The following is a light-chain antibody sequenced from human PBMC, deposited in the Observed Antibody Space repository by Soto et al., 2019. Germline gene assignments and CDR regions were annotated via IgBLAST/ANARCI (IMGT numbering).Light chain of an antibody. J-gene: IGKJ2*01. V-gene: IGKV1-5*01. CDR1: QTTNTW. CDR2: DAS. CDR3: QQYISYPYT. Sequence: DIQMTQFPSTLSASVGDRVTITCRASQTTNTWMAWYQQKPGTAPKLLIYDASSLAGGVPSSFSASGSGTEFTLTISSLQPDDLATYYCQQYISYPYTFGQGTKVEIK.